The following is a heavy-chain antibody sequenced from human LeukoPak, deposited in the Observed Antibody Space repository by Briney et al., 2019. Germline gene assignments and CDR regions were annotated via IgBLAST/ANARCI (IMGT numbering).Heavy chain of an antibody. CDR1: GFTFSSYS. CDR2: ISSSSSYM. V-gene: IGHV3-21*01. D-gene: IGHD4-17*01. CDR3: ARDRVTTVNLDAFDI. J-gene: IGHJ3*02. Sequence: GGSLRLSCAASGFTFSSYSMNWVRQAPGKGLEWVSSISSSSSYMYYADSVKGRFTISRDNAKNSLYLQMNSLRAEDTAVYYCARDRVTTVNLDAFDIWGQGTMVTVSS.